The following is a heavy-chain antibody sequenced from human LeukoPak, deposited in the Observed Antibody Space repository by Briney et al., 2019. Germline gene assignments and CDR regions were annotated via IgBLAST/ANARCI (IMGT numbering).Heavy chain of an antibody. CDR3: ARADYYYGSGSYSSLDY. CDR2: IYYSGST. D-gene: IGHD3-10*01. J-gene: IGHJ4*02. V-gene: IGHV4-31*03. CDR1: GGSISSGGYY. Sequence: PSQTLSLTCTVSGGSISSGGYYWSWIRQHPGKGLEWIGYIYYSGSTYYNPSLKSRVTISVDTSKNQFSLKLSSVTAADTAVYYCARADYYYGSGSYSSLDYWGQGTLVTVSS.